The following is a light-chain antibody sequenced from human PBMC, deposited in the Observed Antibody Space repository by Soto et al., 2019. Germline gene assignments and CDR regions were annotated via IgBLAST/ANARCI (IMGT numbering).Light chain of an antibody. CDR2: GAS. CDR3: QQYTNLPYT. Sequence: EIVMTQSPATLSVSPGERASLSCRASQSVGSNLAWYQQTAGQAPRLLIYGASTRATGIPARFSGSGSGTDFTLTISSLQSEDFAVYSCQQYTNLPYTFGQGTKLEIK. CDR1: QSVGSN. J-gene: IGKJ2*01. V-gene: IGKV3-15*01.